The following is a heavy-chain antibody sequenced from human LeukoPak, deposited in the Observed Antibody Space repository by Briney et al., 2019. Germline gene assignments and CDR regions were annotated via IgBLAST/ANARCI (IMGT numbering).Heavy chain of an antibody. Sequence: PGGSLRLSCAASGFTFSSYGMHWVRQAPGKGLEWVAFIRYYGSNKYYADSVKGRFTISRDNSKNTLYLQMNSLRAEDTAVYYCAKTAERYCSSTSCYYYYYMDVWGKGTTDSVSS. D-gene: IGHD2-2*01. CDR1: GFTFSSYG. CDR2: IRYYGSNK. V-gene: IGHV3-30*02. J-gene: IGHJ6*03. CDR3: AKTAERYCSSTSCYYYYYMDV.